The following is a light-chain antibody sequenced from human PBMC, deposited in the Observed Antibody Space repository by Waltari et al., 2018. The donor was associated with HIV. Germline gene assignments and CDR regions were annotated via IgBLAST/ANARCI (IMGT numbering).Light chain of an antibody. V-gene: IGKV2D-29*02. CDR1: QSLKHTDGKTY. CDR3: MQSLHLLYT. Sequence: EIVLTQTPSSLSVTPGQPASFSCNSSQSLKHTDGKTYLYWYLQRPGQSPQVLIYEVSKRYAGVPDRFSGSGSGTHFTLKIARVEADDVGSYYCMQSLHLLYTFGQGTKLEIK. CDR2: EVS. J-gene: IGKJ2*01.